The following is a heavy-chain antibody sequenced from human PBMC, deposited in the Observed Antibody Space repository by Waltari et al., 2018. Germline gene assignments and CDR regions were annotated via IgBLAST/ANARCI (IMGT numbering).Heavy chain of an antibody. V-gene: IGHV4-39*01. CDR1: GDSIPRDLYY. D-gene: IGHD3-10*01. CDR2: ISYGGRP. CDR3: ARQMRGFGDLLGYFDD. J-gene: IGHJ4*02. Sequence: QLQLQESGPGLVKPSETLSLRCTVSGDSIPRDLYYWAWIRQSPGKGLEWIGTISYGGRPYYHPSLKSRVTIDADASKNQFSLQMSSVTAADTAVYFCARQMRGFGDLLGYFDDWGQGTLVTVSS.